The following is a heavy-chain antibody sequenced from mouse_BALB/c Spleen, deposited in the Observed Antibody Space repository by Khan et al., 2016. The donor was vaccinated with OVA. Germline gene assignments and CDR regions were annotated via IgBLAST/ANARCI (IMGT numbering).Heavy chain of an antibody. CDR3: TIGNYPYYVMDY. CDR2: INPTNGDT. D-gene: IGHD2-1*01. V-gene: IGHV1S81*02. J-gene: IGHJ4*01. Sequence: QVQLQQPGAELVKPGASVKLSCKASGYTFTSYWMHWVKLRPGQGFEWIGEINPTNGDTNYNEKFKRKAKLTVDKSTTTAYMQLSSLTSEDSAVYYCTIGNYPYYVMDYWGQGTSVTVSS. CDR1: GYTFTSYW.